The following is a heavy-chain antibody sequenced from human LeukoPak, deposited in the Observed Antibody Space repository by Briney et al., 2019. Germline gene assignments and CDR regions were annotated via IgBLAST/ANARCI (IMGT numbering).Heavy chain of an antibody. J-gene: IGHJ5*02. Sequence: GASVKVSCKASGYTFTSYGISWVRQAPGQGLEWMGWISDYNGNTNYAQKLQGRVTMTTDKSTRTAYMELRSLRSDDTAVYYCARDLYRDSLPVSWFDPWGQGTLVTVSS. D-gene: IGHD4-11*01. CDR1: GYTFTSYG. CDR2: ISDYNGNT. V-gene: IGHV1-18*01. CDR3: ARDLYRDSLPVSWFDP.